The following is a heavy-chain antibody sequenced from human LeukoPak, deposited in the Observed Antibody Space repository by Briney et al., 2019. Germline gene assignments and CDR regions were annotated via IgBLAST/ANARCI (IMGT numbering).Heavy chain of an antibody. CDR2: IGGRGGST. CDR3: GKEGGA. CDR1: GFRFSDFT. Sequence: GGSLRLSCAASGFRFSDFTMTWVRQAPGKGPEWVSAIGGRGGSTYYADSLGGCFTISRGNSKDMVYLQMNSLKVEDTATYYCGKEGGAWGQGTKVTVSS. V-gene: IGHV3-23*01. J-gene: IGHJ5*02. D-gene: IGHD3-16*01.